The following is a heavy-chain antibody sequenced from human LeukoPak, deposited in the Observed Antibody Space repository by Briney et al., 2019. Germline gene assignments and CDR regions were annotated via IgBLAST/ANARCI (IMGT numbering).Heavy chain of an antibody. CDR1: GYIFTNYW. CDR2: MSPGDSDT. Sequence: GESLKISCKGSGYIFTNYWTVWVRQMPGKGLEWMGSMSPGDSDTRYSPSVQGQVTISADKSINTAYLQWSSLKDSDTAMYYCTRRVYCGGDCYFGAFDIWGQGTMVTVSS. CDR3: TRRVYCGGDCYFGAFDI. V-gene: IGHV5-51*01. J-gene: IGHJ3*02. D-gene: IGHD2-21*02.